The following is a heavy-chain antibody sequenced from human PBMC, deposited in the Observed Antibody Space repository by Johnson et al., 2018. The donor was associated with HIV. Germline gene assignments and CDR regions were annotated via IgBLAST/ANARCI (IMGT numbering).Heavy chain of an antibody. D-gene: IGHD6-6*01. J-gene: IGHJ3*02. V-gene: IGHV3-23*04. CDR1: GFTFSSYA. Sequence: VQLVESGGGVVQPGRSLRLSCAASGFTFSSYAMSWVRQAPGKGLEWVSAISGSGGSTYYADSVKGRFTISRDNSKNTLYLQMNSLRAEDTAVYYCAKDRGSSLAQLPIFPSAFDIWGQGTMVTVSS. CDR3: AKDRGSSLAQLPIFPSAFDI. CDR2: ISGSGGST.